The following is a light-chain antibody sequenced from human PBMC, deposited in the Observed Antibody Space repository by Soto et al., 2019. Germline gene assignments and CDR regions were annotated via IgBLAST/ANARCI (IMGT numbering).Light chain of an antibody. J-gene: IGKJ1*01. CDR1: QSVSSN. CDR3: KQYNNWPPWT. Sequence: EIVMTQSPATLSVSPGERATLSCRASQSVSSNLAWYPQKPGQAPRLLIYGASTRATGIPARFSGSGSGTEFTLTISSLQSEDFAVYYCKQYNNWPPWTFGQGNKVEIK. CDR2: GAS. V-gene: IGKV3-15*01.